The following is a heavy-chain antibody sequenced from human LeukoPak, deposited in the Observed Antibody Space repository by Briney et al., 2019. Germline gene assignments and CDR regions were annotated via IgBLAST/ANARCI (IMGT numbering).Heavy chain of an antibody. V-gene: IGHV1-2*02. CDR1: GYIFTGYY. D-gene: IGHD3-10*01. J-gene: IGHJ3*01. CDR3: ARERESGRSDAFDF. CDR2: INPNTGGT. Sequence: ASVKVSCKTSGYIFTGYYIHWVRQAPGQGLEWMGWINPNTGGTNYAQDFQGRVTMTRDTDVTTAYMELRSLRSDDTAVYFCARERESGRSDAFDFWGQGTMVTVPS.